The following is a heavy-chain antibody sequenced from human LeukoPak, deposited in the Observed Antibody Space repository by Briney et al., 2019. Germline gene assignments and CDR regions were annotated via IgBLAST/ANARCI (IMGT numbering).Heavy chain of an antibody. CDR1: GYTFTSYG. V-gene: IGHV1-18*01. CDR2: ISAYNGDT. J-gene: IGHJ4*02. D-gene: IGHD2-21*01. CDR3: ARDHSPYNYGY. Sequence: ASVKVSCKASGYTFTSYGIIWVRQAPGQGLEWMGWISAYNGDTNYAQKLQGRVTTTTDTSTSTAYMELRSLRSDDTAVYYCARDHSPYNYGYWGQGTLVTVSS.